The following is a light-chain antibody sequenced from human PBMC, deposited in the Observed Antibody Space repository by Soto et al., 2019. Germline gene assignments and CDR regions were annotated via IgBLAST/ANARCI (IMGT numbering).Light chain of an antibody. Sequence: EIVITQSPSTLFVSPGDRATLSCRASQSVSSHLAWYQHKPGQAPRLLIYGASTRASGIPARFSGSGSETDFTLTISSLQSEDSAVYYCQQYHNWPPITFGQGTRLEIK. CDR3: QQYHNWPPIT. CDR1: QSVSSH. V-gene: IGKV3-15*01. CDR2: GAS. J-gene: IGKJ5*01.